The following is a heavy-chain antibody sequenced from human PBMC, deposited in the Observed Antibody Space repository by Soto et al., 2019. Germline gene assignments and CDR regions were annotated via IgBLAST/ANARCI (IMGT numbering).Heavy chain of an antibody. Sequence: PSETLSLTCTVSGDSVTNYFWSWMRQPPGKGLEWIGHIYHGGRTNYSPSLRSRVTMSLDSSKNQFSLNLRSVTAADTAVYFCARDPGYCTNGVCPIFDFWGQGLLVTVSS. V-gene: IGHV4-59*02. CDR3: ARDPGYCTNGVCPIFDF. D-gene: IGHD2-8*01. CDR1: GDSVTNYF. CDR2: IYHGGRT. J-gene: IGHJ4*02.